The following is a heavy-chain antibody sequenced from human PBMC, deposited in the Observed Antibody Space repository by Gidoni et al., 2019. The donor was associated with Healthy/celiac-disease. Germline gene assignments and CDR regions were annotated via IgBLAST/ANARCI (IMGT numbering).Heavy chain of an antibody. V-gene: IGHV4-31*03. CDR1: GGSISSGGYY. J-gene: IGHJ6*02. D-gene: IGHD3-10*01. Sequence: QVQLQESGPGLVKPSQTLSLTCTVSGGSISSGGYYWSWLRQHPGKGLEWIGYIYYSGSTYYNPSLKSRVTISVDTSKNQFSLKLSSVTAADTAVYYCARDLSSSYYGSGSYPLPDVWGQGTTVTVSS. CDR2: IYYSGST. CDR3: ARDLSSSYYGSGSYPLPDV.